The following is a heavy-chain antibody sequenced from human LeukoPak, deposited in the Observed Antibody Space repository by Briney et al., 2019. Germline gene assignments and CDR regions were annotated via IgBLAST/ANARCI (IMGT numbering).Heavy chain of an antibody. CDR2: TRDKVNTYTT. J-gene: IGHJ4*02. CDR3: VAMIRGVGY. V-gene: IGHV3-72*01. CDR1: GLTSSDHS. Sequence: GGSLRLSCAASGLTSSDHSMDWVRQAPGKGLEWVGRTRDKVNTYTTDYAASVKGRFTISRDDSKNSLYLQMNSLKTEDTAVYYCVAMIRGVGYWGQGTLVTVSP. D-gene: IGHD3-10*01.